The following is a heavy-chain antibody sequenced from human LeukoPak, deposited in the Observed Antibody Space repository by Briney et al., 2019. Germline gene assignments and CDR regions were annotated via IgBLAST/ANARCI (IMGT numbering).Heavy chain of an antibody. CDR2: IYYSGST. D-gene: IGHD6-6*01. CDR1: GGSISSGDYY. J-gene: IGHJ3*02. CDR3: ARVRAARPNAFDI. V-gene: IGHV4-30-4*08. Sequence: SETLSLTCTVSGGSISSGDYYWSWIRQSPGKGLEWIGYIYYSGSTYYNPSLKSRVTISVDTSKNQFSLKLSSVTAADTAVYYCARVRAARPNAFDIWGQGTMVTVSS.